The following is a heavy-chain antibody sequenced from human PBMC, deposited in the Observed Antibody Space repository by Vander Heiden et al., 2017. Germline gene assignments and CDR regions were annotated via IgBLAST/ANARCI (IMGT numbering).Heavy chain of an antibody. CDR2: ISYDGSSK. J-gene: IGHJ4*02. CDR3: SRGADGSSSGREFDH. CDR1: GFAFSVYA. Sequence: QVQLVDSGGGVVQPVRPLRLSCAASGFAFSVYAMHWVRQAPGKGPEWVSSISYDGSSKYYADSVKGRFTISRDNSNNTVYLQMNSLRGEDTSVYYCSRGADGSSSGREFDHWGQGTLVTVSS. V-gene: IGHV3-30-3*01. D-gene: IGHD6-6*01.